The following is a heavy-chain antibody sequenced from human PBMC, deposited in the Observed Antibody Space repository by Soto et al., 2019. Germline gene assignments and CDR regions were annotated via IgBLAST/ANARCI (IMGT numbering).Heavy chain of an antibody. V-gene: IGHV4-59*01. J-gene: IGHJ3*02. CDR2: IYYSGST. CDR1: GGSISSYY. D-gene: IGHD1-1*01. CDR3: ARDLDRMATTTHACDI. Sequence: QVQLQESGPGLVKPSETLSLTCTVSGGSISSYYWSWIRQPPGKGLEWIGYIYYSGSTNYNPALQSRVTLSVDTSKIQFSLKLSSVPAADTAVYYCARDLDRMATTTHACDIWGQGTMVTVSS.